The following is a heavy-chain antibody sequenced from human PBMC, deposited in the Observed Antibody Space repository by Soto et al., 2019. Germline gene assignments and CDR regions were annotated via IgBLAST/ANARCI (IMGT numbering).Heavy chain of an antibody. CDR1: SGSISSSNW. D-gene: IGHD6-13*01. Sequence: PSEILSLTCAVSSGSISSSNWWSWVRQPPGKGLEWIGEIYHSGSTNYNPSLKSRVTISVDKSKNQFSLKLSSVTAADTAVYYCASGSGYSSWSRSNYYYYMDVWGKGTTVTVSS. V-gene: IGHV4-4*02. CDR2: IYHSGST. J-gene: IGHJ6*03. CDR3: ASGSGYSSWSRSNYYYYMDV.